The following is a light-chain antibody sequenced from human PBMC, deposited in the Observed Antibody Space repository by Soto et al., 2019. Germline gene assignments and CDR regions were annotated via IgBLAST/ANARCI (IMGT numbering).Light chain of an antibody. J-gene: IGLJ1*01. Sequence: QSVLTQPASVSGSPGQSITISCTGTSSDVGGYNYVSWCQQHPVKAPKLMIYDVTNRPSGVSDRFSGSKSGNTASLTISGLQAEDEADYYCSSYTSSSTPYVFGTGTKVTV. CDR2: DVT. CDR1: SSDVGGYNY. V-gene: IGLV2-14*01. CDR3: SSYTSSSTPYV.